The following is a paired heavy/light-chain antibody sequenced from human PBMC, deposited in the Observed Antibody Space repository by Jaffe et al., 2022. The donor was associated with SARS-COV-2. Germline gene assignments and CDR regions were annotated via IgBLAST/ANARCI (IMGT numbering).Heavy chain of an antibody. Sequence: QVHLVQSGAEVVKPGASVQISCKTSGYSFSKHVINWLRQAPGQRPEWMGWINAGNGNTRFSQRFQGRLTLRRDSSTTTVFMELSGLKSEDSSVYYCARAIRVAAGGGAPDYWGQGTLVTVSS. CDR3: ARAIRVAAGGGAPDY. V-gene: IGHV1-3*01. CDR2: INAGNGNT. CDR1: GYSFSKHV. J-gene: IGHJ4*02. D-gene: IGHD2-15*01.
Light chain of an antibody. CDR1: QAISAY. V-gene: IGKV1-39*01. J-gene: IGKJ2*01. CDR2: GTS. Sequence: DIQMTQSPPSLSASVGDRVTISCRASQAISAYLAWYQQKPGKPPTLLIYGTSTLETGVPSRFSGSGSGTDFTLAISSLQAEDFATYYCQQSFDLPHTFGQGTRVDI. CDR3: QQSFDLPHT.